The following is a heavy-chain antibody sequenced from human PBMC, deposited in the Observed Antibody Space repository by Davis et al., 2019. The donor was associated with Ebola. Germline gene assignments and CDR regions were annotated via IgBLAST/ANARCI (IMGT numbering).Heavy chain of an antibody. V-gene: IGHV4-59*01. CDR2: IHYSGST. CDR3: AREYCSGGSCFLDY. D-gene: IGHD2-15*01. J-gene: IGHJ4*02. Sequence: PSETLSLTCTVSGGSTSSYYWSWIRQSPGKGLEWIGYIHYSGSTNYNPSLKSRVTISVDKSKNQFSLKLSSVTAADTAVYYCAREYCSGGSCFLDYWGQGTLVTVSS. CDR1: GGSTSSYY.